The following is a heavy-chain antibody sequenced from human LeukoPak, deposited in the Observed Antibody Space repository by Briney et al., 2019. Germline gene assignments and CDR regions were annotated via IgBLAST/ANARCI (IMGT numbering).Heavy chain of an antibody. CDR1: GGSISSYY. V-gene: IGHV4-59*01. D-gene: IGHD3-9*01. CDR3: ARGVHYDILTGYLYYFDY. Sequence: SETLSLTCTVSGGSISSYYWSWIRQPPGKGLEWIGYIYYSGSTNYNPSLKSRVTISVDTSKNQFSLKLSSVTAADTAVYHCARGVHYDILTGYLYYFDYWGQGTLVTVSS. CDR2: IYYSGST. J-gene: IGHJ4*02.